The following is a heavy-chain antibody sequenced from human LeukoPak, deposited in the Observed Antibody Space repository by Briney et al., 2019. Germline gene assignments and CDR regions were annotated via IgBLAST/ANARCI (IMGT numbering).Heavy chain of an antibody. D-gene: IGHD1-20*01. J-gene: IGHJ1*01. CDR2: INHSGST. CDR3: ARGRPRGQYTSNWTGYLQH. CDR1: GGSISSGGHS. Sequence: SETLSLTCTVSGGSISSGGHSWSWIRQPPGKGLEWIGEINHSGSTNYNPSLKSRVTISVDTSKNQFSLKLNSVTAADTAVYYCARGRPRGQYTSNWTGYLQHWGQGSLVTVS. V-gene: IGHV4-39*07.